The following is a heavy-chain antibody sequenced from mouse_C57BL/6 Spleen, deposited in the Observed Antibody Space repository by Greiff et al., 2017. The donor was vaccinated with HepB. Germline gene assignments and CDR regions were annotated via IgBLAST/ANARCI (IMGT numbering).Heavy chain of an antibody. V-gene: IGHV3-6*01. CDR3: ARVGNWDRFAY. CDR1: GYSITSGYY. CDR2: ISYDGSN. Sequence: ESGPGLVKPSQTLSLTCSVTGYSITSGYYWNWNRQFPGNKLEWMGYISYDGSNNYNPSLKNRISITRDTSKNQFFLKLNSVTTEDTATYYCARVGNWDRFAYWRQVTLFTVSA. J-gene: IGHJ3*01. D-gene: IGHD4-1*01.